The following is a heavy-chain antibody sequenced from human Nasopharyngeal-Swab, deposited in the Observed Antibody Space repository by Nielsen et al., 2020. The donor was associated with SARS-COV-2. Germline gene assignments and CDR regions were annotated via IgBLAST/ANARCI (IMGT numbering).Heavy chain of an antibody. CDR1: GATFNNYV. CDR3: ASCIVATAYGPSHYYYYAMDV. CDR2: IIPMLGIA. Sequence: SVKVSCKASGATFNNYVFSWVRQAPGQGLEWMGRIIPMLGIANYAQKFQGRVTITADKSTSTAYMELSSLRSEDAAVYYCASCIVATAYGPSHYYYYAMDVWGQGTTVTVSS. D-gene: IGHD5-12*01. J-gene: IGHJ6*02. V-gene: IGHV1-69*04.